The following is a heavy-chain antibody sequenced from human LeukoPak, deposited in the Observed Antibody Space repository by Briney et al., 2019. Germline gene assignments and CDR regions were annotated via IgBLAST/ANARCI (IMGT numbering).Heavy chain of an antibody. D-gene: IGHD2-2*01. Sequence: PGGSLRLSCTVSGFTVSSNSMSWVRQAPGKGLEWVSFIYSGGNTHYSDSVKGRFTISRDNSKNTLYLQMNSLRAEDTAVYYCAREYPLFHYFDYWGQGTLVTVSS. V-gene: IGHV3-53*01. CDR1: GFTVSSNS. CDR2: IYSGGNT. CDR3: AREYPLFHYFDY. J-gene: IGHJ4*02.